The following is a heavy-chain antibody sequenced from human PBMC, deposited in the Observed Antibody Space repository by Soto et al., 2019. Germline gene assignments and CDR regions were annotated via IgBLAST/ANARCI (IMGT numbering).Heavy chain of an antibody. J-gene: IGHJ4*02. Sequence: EVQLEESGGGLVKPGGSLRLTCAASGFIFSRYNMHWVRQTPGKGLEWVSATSGSGTYTYYADSVKGRFTISRDNAKNSLSLEVNGLRVEDTAIYYCARERWFGESGFDYWGQGTLVTVSS. CDR3: ARERWFGESGFDY. CDR2: TSGSGTYT. V-gene: IGHV3-21*01. D-gene: IGHD3-10*01. CDR1: GFIFSRYN.